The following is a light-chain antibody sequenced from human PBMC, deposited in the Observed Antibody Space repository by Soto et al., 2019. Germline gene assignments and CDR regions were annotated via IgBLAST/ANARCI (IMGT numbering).Light chain of an antibody. V-gene: IGKV3-15*01. CDR3: QQRSSWPLT. J-gene: IGKJ4*01. CDR2: SAS. Sequence: EIVMTQSPATLSVSPGETATLSCRASQSLSSNLAWYQQKPGQAPRLLIYSASTRATGIPGRFSGSGSGTEFTLTISSLQSEDFAVYYCQQRSSWPLTFGGGTRVE. CDR1: QSLSSN.